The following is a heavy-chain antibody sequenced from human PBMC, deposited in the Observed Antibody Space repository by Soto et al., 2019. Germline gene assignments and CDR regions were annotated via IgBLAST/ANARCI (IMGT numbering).Heavy chain of an antibody. Sequence: SETLSLTCAVYGGSFSGYYWSWIRQPPGKGLEWIGEINHSGSTNYNPSLKSRVTVSVDTSKNQFSLKLSSVTAADTAVYYCARVVTARIDYWGQGTLVTVYS. CDR2: INHSGST. D-gene: IGHD2-21*02. V-gene: IGHV4-34*01. CDR1: GGSFSGYY. CDR3: ARVVTARIDY. J-gene: IGHJ4*02.